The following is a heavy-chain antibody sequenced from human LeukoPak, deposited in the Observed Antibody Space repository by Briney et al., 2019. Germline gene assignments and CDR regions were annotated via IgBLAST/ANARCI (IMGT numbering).Heavy chain of an antibody. J-gene: IGHJ3*02. CDR3: ARDNGSGSYYTFDI. CDR1: GGSISGGGYC. D-gene: IGHD3-10*01. Sequence: SETLSLTCTVPGGSISGGGYCSGSIRQHPGKGLEWIGYIHYSGSTYYNPSLKSRITMSVDTSKNQFSLKLSSVTAADTDGYYLARDNGSGSYYTFDIWGQGTMVTVSS. V-gene: IGHV4-31*03. CDR2: IHYSGST.